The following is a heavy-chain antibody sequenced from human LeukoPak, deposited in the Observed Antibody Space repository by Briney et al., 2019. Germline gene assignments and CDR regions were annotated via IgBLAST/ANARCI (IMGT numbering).Heavy chain of an antibody. D-gene: IGHD6-19*01. Sequence: SETLSLTCTVSGGSISSSLYYWAWIRRPPGKGLEWIGTIYYSGSTYYNPSLESRVTISVDTSKSHFSLKLSSVTAADTAVYYCARHKRGSGWSKLYYFDYWGQGTLVTVSS. CDR1: GGSISSSLYY. CDR3: ARHKRGSGWSKLYYFDY. J-gene: IGHJ4*02. V-gene: IGHV4-39*01. CDR2: IYYSGST.